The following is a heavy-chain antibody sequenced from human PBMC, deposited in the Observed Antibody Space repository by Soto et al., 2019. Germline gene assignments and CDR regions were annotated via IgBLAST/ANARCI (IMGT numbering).Heavy chain of an antibody. Sequence: PGGPLRPSCSASGFTYSTYAMHWVRQAPGKGLEYVLGINSNGGITHHADSVNCIFSNTTDNANNTLYLQMSRLSAAYTAVFNCGRNRYCDLLTGYCGCRGLGALVTVSS. CDR1: GFTYSTYA. J-gene: IGHJ4*01. D-gene: IGHD3-9*01. CDR2: INSNGGIT. V-gene: IGHV3-64D*06. CDR3: GRNRYCDLLTGYCGC.